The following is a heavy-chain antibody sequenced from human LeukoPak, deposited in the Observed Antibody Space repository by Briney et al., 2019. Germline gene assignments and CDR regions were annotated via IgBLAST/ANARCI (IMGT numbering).Heavy chain of an antibody. CDR3: AKDGTDCSGGSCYYNWFDP. J-gene: IGHJ5*02. CDR2: ISYDGSNE. D-gene: IGHD2-15*01. CDR1: GFTFGSYV. Sequence: PGGSLRLSCAASGFTFGSYVMHWVRQAPGKGLEWVAVISYDGSNEYYADSVKGRFTISRDNSKNTLYLQMNSLRAEDTAVYYCAKDGTDCSGGSCYYNWFDPWGQGTLVTVSS. V-gene: IGHV3-30*18.